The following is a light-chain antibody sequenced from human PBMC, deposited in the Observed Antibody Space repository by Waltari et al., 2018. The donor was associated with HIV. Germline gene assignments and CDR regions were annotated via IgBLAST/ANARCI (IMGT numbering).Light chain of an antibody. CDR2: KAS. CDR3: QHYNSYSVT. V-gene: IGKV1-5*03. Sequence: DIQMTQSPSTLSASIGHSVTITCRTNQSVSNWLAWYEQRPASAPRLLLYKASTVQTGVPPMFSGGGSEAQFTLTISYLLPDDFATYYCQHYNSYSVTFGGGTKVEIK. J-gene: IGKJ4*01. CDR1: QSVSNW.